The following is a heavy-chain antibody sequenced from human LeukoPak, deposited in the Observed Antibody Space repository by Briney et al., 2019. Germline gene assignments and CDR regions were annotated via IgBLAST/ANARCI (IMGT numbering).Heavy chain of an antibody. CDR2: IYYSGST. J-gene: IGHJ4*02. CDR1: GGSISSGGYY. D-gene: IGHD3-22*01. V-gene: IGHV4-31*03. Sequence: KSSQTLSLTCTVSGGSISSGGYYWSWIRQHPGKGLEWIGYIYYSGSTYYNPSLKSRVTISVDTSKNQFSLKLSSVTAADTAVYYCARSGSGYYHTPDYWGQGTLVTVSS. CDR3: ARSGSGYYHTPDY.